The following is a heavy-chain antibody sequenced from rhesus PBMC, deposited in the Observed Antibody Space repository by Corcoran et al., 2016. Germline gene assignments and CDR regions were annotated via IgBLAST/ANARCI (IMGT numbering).Heavy chain of an antibody. CDR3: ARGMSWNEEFDY. CDR2: IYGGRGST. J-gene: IGHJ4*01. D-gene: IGHD1-14*01. CDR1: GASISSNY. V-gene: IGHV4-147*01. Sequence: QVQLQESGPGLVKPSETLPLTCAVSGASISSNYGSWIRQPPGKGLGWIGYIYGGRGSTSYNPSLKSRVTISKDTSKNQFSLKLSSVTAADTAVYYCARGMSWNEEFDYWGQGVLVTVSS.